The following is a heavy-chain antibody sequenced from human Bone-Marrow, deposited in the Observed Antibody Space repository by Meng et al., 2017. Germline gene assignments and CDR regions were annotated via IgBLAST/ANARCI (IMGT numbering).Heavy chain of an antibody. Sequence: ASVKVSCKASGYTFTSYDINWVRQATGQGLEWMGWMNPNSGNTGYAQKFQGRVTMTRNTSISTAYMELSSLRSEDTAVYYCARDLDFWSGLGDWGQGTLVTVSS. J-gene: IGHJ4*02. CDR1: GYTFTSYD. V-gene: IGHV1-8*01. CDR2: MNPNSGNT. CDR3: ARDLDFWSGLGD. D-gene: IGHD3-3*01.